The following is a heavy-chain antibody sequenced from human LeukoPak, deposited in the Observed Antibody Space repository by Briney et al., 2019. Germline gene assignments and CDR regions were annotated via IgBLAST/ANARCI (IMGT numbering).Heavy chain of an antibody. V-gene: IGHV3-33*01. CDR1: GFTFSSYG. CDR3: ARDLAAAATWFDP. CDR2: IWYDASNR. J-gene: IGHJ5*02. D-gene: IGHD6-13*01. Sequence: GRSLRLSCAASGFTFSSYGMHWVRQAPGKGLEWVAVIWYDASNRYYADSVKGRFTISRDNSKNTLYLQMNSLRAEDTAVYFCARDLAAAATWFDPWGQGTLLTVSS.